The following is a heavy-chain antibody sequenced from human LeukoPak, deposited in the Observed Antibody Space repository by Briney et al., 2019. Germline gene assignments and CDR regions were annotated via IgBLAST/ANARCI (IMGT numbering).Heavy chain of an antibody. CDR2: IIPILGIA. CDR1: GGTFSSYT. D-gene: IGHD6-13*01. J-gene: IGHJ4*02. Sequence: PVSSVKVSCKASGGTFSSYTISWVRQAPGQGLEWMGRIIPILGIANYAQKFQGRVTITADKSTSTAYMELSSLRSEDTAVYYCALIGYSSSWYLDGDYWGQGTLVTVSS. V-gene: IGHV1-69*02. CDR3: ALIGYSSSWYLDGDY.